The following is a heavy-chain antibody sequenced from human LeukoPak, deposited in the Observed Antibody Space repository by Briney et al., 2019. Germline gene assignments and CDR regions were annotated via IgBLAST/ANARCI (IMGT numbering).Heavy chain of an antibody. Sequence: GGSLRLSCAASGFTFSDYYMSWIRQAPGKGLEWVSYISSSGSTIYYADSVKGRFTISRDNAKNSLYLQMNSLRAEDTAVYYCAREYCSSTSCYSFLDYWGQGTLVTVPS. J-gene: IGHJ4*02. CDR2: ISSSGSTI. V-gene: IGHV3-11*01. D-gene: IGHD2-2*01. CDR1: GFTFSDYY. CDR3: AREYCSSTSCYSFLDY.